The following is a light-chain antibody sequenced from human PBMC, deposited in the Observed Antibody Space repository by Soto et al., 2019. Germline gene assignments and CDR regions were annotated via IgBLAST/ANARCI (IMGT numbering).Light chain of an antibody. CDR3: SSYAGSNTV. J-gene: IGLJ1*01. CDR2: EVS. Sequence: QSVLTQPPSASGSPGQSVTISCTGTSSDVGGYNYVSWYQQHPGKAPKLMIYEVSKRPSGVPDRFSGSKSGNTASLTVSGLQAEDEADYYCSSYAGSNTVFGTRTKGTVL. V-gene: IGLV2-8*01. CDR1: SSDVGGYNY.